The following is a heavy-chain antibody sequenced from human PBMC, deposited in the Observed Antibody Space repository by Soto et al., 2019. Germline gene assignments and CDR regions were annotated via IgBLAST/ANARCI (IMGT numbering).Heavy chain of an antibody. D-gene: IGHD3-22*01. Sequence: ASVKVSCKASGYTFGAYYLHWVRQAPGQGLEWMGWINPNSGATNYAQKYQGWVTMTRDTSISTAYMEMNRLRSDDTAVYYCAKDERSGWGWSVMDVWGQGTTVTVSS. V-gene: IGHV1-2*04. CDR3: AKDERSGWGWSVMDV. J-gene: IGHJ6*02. CDR1: GYTFGAYY. CDR2: INPNSGAT.